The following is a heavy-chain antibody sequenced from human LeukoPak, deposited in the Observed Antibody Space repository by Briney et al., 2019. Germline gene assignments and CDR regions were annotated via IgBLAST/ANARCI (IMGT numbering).Heavy chain of an antibody. CDR3: ACYNWNEKILC. J-gene: IGHJ4*02. D-gene: IGHD1-20*01. CDR2: INPSGGST. V-gene: IGHV1-46*01. CDR1: GYTFTSYY. Sequence: ASVKVSCKASGYTFTSYYMHWVRQAPGQGLEWKGVINPSGGSTSYAQKFQGRVTMTSDTSTSTVYIELSSLRSEDTAVYYCACYNWNEKILCWGQGTLVTVSS.